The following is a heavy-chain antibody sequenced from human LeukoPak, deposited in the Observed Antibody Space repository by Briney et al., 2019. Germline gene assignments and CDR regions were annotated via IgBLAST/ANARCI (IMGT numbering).Heavy chain of an antibody. CDR3: ARVPLGYCSGGSCYPYFDY. Sequence: ASVKVSCKASGYTFAKYAIHWVRQAPGQRLEWMGWINAGNGNTRYSQKFQGRVTITRDTSASTAYMELSSLRSEDTAVYYCARVPLGYCSGGSCYPYFDYWGQGTLVTVSS. V-gene: IGHV1-3*01. CDR2: INAGNGNT. CDR1: GYTFAKYA. D-gene: IGHD2-15*01. J-gene: IGHJ4*02.